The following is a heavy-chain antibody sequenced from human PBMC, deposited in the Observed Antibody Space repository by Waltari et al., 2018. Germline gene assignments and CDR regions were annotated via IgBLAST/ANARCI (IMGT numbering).Heavy chain of an antibody. J-gene: IGHJ4*02. CDR2: IGGSGENT. CDR3: ARGVVNPYYLDY. D-gene: IGHD3-3*01. CDR1: GFTFSSDA. Sequence: EVQLLESGGGLVQPGGSLRLSCAGSGFTFSSDALSWVRQAPGKGPEWVSTIGGSGENTYYADSVKGRFSISRDNFKNTLFLQMNSLRDDDTAVYYCARGVVNPYYLDYWGQGALVTVSS. V-gene: IGHV3-23*01.